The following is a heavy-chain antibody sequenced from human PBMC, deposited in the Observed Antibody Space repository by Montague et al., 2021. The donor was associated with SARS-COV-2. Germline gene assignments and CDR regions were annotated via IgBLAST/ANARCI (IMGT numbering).Heavy chain of an antibody. CDR2: IYTSGRT. J-gene: IGHJ5*02. D-gene: IGHD6-13*01. CDR1: GGSISTANYY. V-gene: IGHV4-61*09. CDR3: ARQRSISAAGSNYFDP. Sequence: TLSLTCSVSGGSISTANYYWSWIRQPAGKRLEWIGDIYTSGRTNYNPSVQSRVTILVDTSKNQFSLRLNSVTAADTAVYYCARQRSISAAGSNYFDPWGQGTLVTVSS.